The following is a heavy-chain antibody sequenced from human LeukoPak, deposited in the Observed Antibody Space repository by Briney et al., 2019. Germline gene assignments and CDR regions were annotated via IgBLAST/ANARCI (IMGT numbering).Heavy chain of an antibody. CDR3: ARGSKKDYYDSSGYTNWFDP. CDR1: GGSISSGDYY. CDR2: IYYSGST. Sequence: SETLSLTCTVSGGSISSGDYYWSWIRQPPGKGLEWIGYIYYSGSTYYKPSLKSRVTISVDTTKNQFSLKLSSVTAADTAVHYCARGSKKDYYDSSGYTNWFDPWGQGTLVTVSS. D-gene: IGHD3-22*01. J-gene: IGHJ5*02. V-gene: IGHV4-30-4*01.